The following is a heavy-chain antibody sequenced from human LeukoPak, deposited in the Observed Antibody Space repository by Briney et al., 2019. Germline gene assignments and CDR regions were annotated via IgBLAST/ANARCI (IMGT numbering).Heavy chain of an antibody. D-gene: IGHD4-11*01. CDR3: ARLPPRLYTKAHKYYDYITDV. Sequence: PSETLSLTCAVYGGSFSAYYWSRIRQPPGKGLEWIGEINHSGTTNYNPSLKSRVTISVDTSKNQFSLKVNSVTAADTAVYYCARLPPRLYTKAHKYYDYITDVWGQGATVTVSS. J-gene: IGHJ6*02. V-gene: IGHV4-34*01. CDR2: INHSGTT. CDR1: GGSFSAYY.